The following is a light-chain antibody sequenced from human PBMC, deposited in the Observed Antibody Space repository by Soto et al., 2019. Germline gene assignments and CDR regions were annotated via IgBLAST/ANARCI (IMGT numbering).Light chain of an antibody. Sequence: QSALTQPASVSGSPGQSITFSCTGTSNDIGGYNYVSWYQQHPGKAPKLMIYEVSNRPSGVSDRFSGSKSGNTASLTISGLQAEDEADYYCTSYTSSTTNYVFGTGTKVTVL. CDR1: SNDIGGYNY. J-gene: IGLJ1*01. V-gene: IGLV2-14*01. CDR2: EVS. CDR3: TSYTSSTTNYV.